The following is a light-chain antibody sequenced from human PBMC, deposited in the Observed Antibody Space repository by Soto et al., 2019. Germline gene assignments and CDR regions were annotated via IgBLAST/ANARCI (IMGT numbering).Light chain of an antibody. CDR3: QRYGSSQIT. CDR1: QTVSSSY. V-gene: IGKV3-20*01. CDR2: GAS. J-gene: IGKJ5*01. Sequence: EIVLTQSPGTLSLSPGERATLSCRASQTVSSSYLAWYQQKPGQAPRLLLFGASSRATGIPDRCSGSGSGTGFTLAISRLEPEDFAVYYCQRYGSSQITFGQGTRLEIK.